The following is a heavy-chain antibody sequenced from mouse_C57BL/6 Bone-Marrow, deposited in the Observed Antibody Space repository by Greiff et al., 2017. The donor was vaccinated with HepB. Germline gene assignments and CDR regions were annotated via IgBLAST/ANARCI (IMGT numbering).Heavy chain of an antibody. CDR2: ISSGSSTI. CDR1: GFTFSDYG. J-gene: IGHJ4*01. Sequence: EVQLVESGGGLVKPGGSLKLSCAASGFTFSDYGMHWVRQAPEKGLEWVAYISSGSSTIYYADTVKGRFTISRDNAKNTLFLQMTSLRSEDTAMYYCARTTTVVATGAMDYWGQGTSVTVSS. V-gene: IGHV5-17*01. CDR3: ARTTTVVATGAMDY. D-gene: IGHD1-1*01.